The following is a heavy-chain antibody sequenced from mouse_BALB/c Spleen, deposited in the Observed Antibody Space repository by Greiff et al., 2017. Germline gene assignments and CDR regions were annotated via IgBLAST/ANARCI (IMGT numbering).Heavy chain of an antibody. J-gene: IGHJ4*01. D-gene: IGHD2-10*02. Sequence: EVQVVESGGGLVQPGGSRKLSCAASGFTFSSFGMHWVRQAPEKGLEWVAYISSGSSTIYYADTVKGRFTISRDNPKNTLFLQMTSLRSEDTAMYYCARGYGNYRYAMDYWGQGTSVTVSS. V-gene: IGHV5-17*02. CDR3: ARGYGNYRYAMDY. CDR1: GFTFSSFG. CDR2: ISSGSSTI.